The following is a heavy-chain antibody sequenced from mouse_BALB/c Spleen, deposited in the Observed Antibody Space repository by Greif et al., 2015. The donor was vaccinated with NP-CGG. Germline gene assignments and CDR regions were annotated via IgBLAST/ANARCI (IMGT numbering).Heavy chain of an antibody. CDR2: IDPETGGT. D-gene: IGHD2-1*01. Sequence: QVQLQQSGAELVRPGASVTLSCKASGYTFTDYEMHWVKQTPVHGLEWIGAIDPETGGTAYNQKFKGKATLTADKSSSTAYMELRSLTSEDSAVYYCTRPIYYGNYDYAMDYWGQGTSVTVSS. V-gene: IGHV1-15*01. CDR3: TRPIYYGNYDYAMDY. J-gene: IGHJ4*01. CDR1: GYTFTDYE.